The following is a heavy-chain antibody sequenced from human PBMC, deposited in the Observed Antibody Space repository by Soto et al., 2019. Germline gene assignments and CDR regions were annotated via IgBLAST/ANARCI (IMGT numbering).Heavy chain of an antibody. D-gene: IGHD6-19*01. J-gene: IGHJ4*02. CDR2: IYYSGST. V-gene: IGHV4-59*01. Sequence: LSLTCTVSGGSISSYYWSWIRQPPGKGLEWIGYIYYSGSTNYNPSLRSRVTISVDTSKNQFSLKLSSVTAADTAVYYCARARRIAVAGTPPNFFDYWGQGTLVTVSS. CDR1: GGSISSYY. CDR3: ARARRIAVAGTPPNFFDY.